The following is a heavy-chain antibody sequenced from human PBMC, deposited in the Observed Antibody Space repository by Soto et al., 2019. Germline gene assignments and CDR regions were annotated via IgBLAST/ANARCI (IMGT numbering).Heavy chain of an antibody. J-gene: IGHJ4*02. V-gene: IGHV4-39*01. Sequence: QLQLQESGPGLVKPSETLSLTCTVSGGSISNSNYYWDWIRQPPGKGLEWIGSIYYTGSTYYNASLRSRVTISVDTSNNQFSLKVSSVTATDTAVFYCARMDVATREVDYWGQGTLVTVSS. CDR1: GGSISNSNYY. CDR2: IYYTGST. D-gene: IGHD5-12*01. CDR3: ARMDVATREVDY.